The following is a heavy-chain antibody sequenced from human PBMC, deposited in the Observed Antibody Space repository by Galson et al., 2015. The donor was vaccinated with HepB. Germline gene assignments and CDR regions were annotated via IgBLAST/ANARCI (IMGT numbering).Heavy chain of an antibody. CDR1: GYTFTSYA. CDR3: ARGWEYYDFWSGYPHCYMDV. J-gene: IGHJ6*03. D-gene: IGHD3-3*01. Sequence: SVKVSCKASGYTFTSYALNWVRQAPGQGLEWMGWINTNTGNPTYVQGFTGRFVFSLDTSVSTAYLQISSLKAEDTAVYYCARGWEYYDFWSGYPHCYMDVWGKGTTVTVSS. CDR2: INTNTGNP. V-gene: IGHV7-4-1*02.